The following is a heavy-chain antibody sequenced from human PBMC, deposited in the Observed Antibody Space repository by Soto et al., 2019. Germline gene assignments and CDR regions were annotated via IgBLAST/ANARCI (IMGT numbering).Heavy chain of an antibody. J-gene: IGHJ6*02. Sequence: QVQLVQSGAEVKKPGSSVKVSCQASGGSFSDYAISWVRQAPGQGLEWMGGIIPMLGIADNAQKFQGRVIITADEYTSTVYMELSRLRSEDTAVYYCASDGDYYDSSGFQRDYHYYGMDVWGQGTTVTVAS. D-gene: IGHD3-22*01. V-gene: IGHV1-69*01. CDR2: IIPMLGIA. CDR3: ASDGDYYDSSGFQRDYHYYGMDV. CDR1: GGSFSDYA.